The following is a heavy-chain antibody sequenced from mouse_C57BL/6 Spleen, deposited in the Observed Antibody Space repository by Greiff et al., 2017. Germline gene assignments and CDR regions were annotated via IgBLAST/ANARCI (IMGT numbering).Heavy chain of an antibody. CDR2: INYDGSST. Sequence: EVMLVESEGGLVQPGRSMKLSCTASGFTFSDYYMAWVRQVPEKGLEWVANINYDGSSTYYLDSLKSRFIISRDNAKNILYLQMSSLKSEDTATYYCARDTAYYSSYYAMDYWGQGTSVTVSS. J-gene: IGHJ4*01. CDR1: GFTFSDYY. CDR3: ARDTAYYSSYYAMDY. D-gene: IGHD2-12*01. V-gene: IGHV5-16*01.